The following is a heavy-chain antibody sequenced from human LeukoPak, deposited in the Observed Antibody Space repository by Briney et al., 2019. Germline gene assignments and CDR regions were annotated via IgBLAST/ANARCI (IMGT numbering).Heavy chain of an antibody. J-gene: IGHJ5*02. CDR3: ASSPSMVRGVIGNWFDP. V-gene: IGHV3-64*01. D-gene: IGHD3-10*01. Sequence: GGSLRLSCAASGFTFSSYAMHWVRQAPGKGLEYVSAISSTGGSTYYANSVKGRFTISRDNSKNTLYLQMGSLRAEDMAVYYCASSPSMVRGVIGNWFDPWGQGTLVTVSS. CDR2: ISSTGGST. CDR1: GFTFSSYA.